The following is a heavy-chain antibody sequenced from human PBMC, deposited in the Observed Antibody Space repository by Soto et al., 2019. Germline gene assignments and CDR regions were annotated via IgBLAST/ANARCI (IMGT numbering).Heavy chain of an antibody. CDR1: GGPISRGSYS. CDR3: ARAKDRYTSGYYRYYFDH. J-gene: IGHJ4*02. V-gene: IGHV4-30-2*01. CDR2: IYHSGST. D-gene: IGHD3-22*01. Sequence: SETLSLTCAVSGGPISRGSYSWSWIRQPPGKGLEWIGYIYHSGSTYYTPSLRSRVTISVDRSKNQFFLNLSSVTAADTAVYYCARAKDRYTSGYYRYYFDHWGQGTLVTVSS.